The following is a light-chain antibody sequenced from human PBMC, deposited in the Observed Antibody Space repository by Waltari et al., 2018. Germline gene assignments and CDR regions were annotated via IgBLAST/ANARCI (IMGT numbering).Light chain of an antibody. CDR2: AAS. CDR1: QSISSY. V-gene: IGKV1-39*01. J-gene: IGKJ1*01. Sequence: DIQMTQSPSSLSASVADRVTITCRASQSISSYLNWYQQKPGKAPKLLIYAASSLQSGVPSRFSGSGSGTDFTLTISSLQPEDFATYYCQQSYSTLPWTFGQGTKVEIK. CDR3: QQSYSTLPWT.